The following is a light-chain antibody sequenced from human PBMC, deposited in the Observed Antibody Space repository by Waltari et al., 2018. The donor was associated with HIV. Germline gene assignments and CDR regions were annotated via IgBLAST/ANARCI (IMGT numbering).Light chain of an antibody. CDR2: SNK. CDR3: AAWDDSLNAVL. V-gene: IGLV1-44*01. Sequence: QSVLTQPPSASGTPGQRVTISCSGSNSNIGGNTVNWYQQFLRTAPKLLIYSNKQRPSGGPDRISVAKSGTSASLAISGLQSEDESDYYCAAWDDSLNAVLFGGGTRLTVL. J-gene: IGLJ2*01. CDR1: NSNIGGNT.